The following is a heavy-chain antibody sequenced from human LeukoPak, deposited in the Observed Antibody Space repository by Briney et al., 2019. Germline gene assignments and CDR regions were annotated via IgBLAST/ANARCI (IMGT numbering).Heavy chain of an antibody. CDR1: GGSFSGYY. J-gene: IGHJ4*02. Sequence: SETLSLTCAVYGGSFSGYYWSWIRQPPGKGLEWIGEINHSGSTNYNPSLKSRVTMSVDTSKNQFSLKLSSVTAADTAVYYCARVKGPRISMVRGAKGGYFDYWGQGTLVTVSS. CDR3: ARVKGPRISMVRGAKGGYFDY. V-gene: IGHV4-34*01. CDR2: INHSGST. D-gene: IGHD3-10*01.